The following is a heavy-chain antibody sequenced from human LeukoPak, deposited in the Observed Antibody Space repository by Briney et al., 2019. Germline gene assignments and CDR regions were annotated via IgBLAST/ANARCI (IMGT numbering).Heavy chain of an antibody. Sequence: PGGSLRLSCAAPGFTFGSPGMQWVRQALGKGLEWVALIWYDGSRRNYVDSVMGRFTISRDSSKNTLYLQMDNLRVEDTAVYFCAKDLSYGSLWFDPWGQGTMVTVSS. CDR2: IWYDGSRR. J-gene: IGHJ5*02. V-gene: IGHV3-33*06. CDR1: GFTFGSPG. CDR3: AKDLSYGSLWFDP. D-gene: IGHD3-10*01.